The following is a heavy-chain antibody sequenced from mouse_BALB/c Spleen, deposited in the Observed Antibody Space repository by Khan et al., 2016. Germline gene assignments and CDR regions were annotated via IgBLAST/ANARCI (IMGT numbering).Heavy chain of an antibody. D-gene: IGHD2-2*01. J-gene: IGHJ4*01. V-gene: IGHV9-2-1*01. CDR2: INTETGEP. CDR1: GYTFTDYS. Sequence: QIQLVQSGPELKKPGETVKISCKASGYTFTDYSMHWVKQAPGKGLKWMGWINTETGEPTYADDFKGRFAFSLETSASTAYLQINNLKNEDTTTYFCAPLYGNDIYYAEDYWGQGTSVTVSS. CDR3: APLYGNDIYYAEDY.